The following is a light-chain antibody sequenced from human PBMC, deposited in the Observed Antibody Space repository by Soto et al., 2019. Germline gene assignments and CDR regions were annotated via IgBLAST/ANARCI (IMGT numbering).Light chain of an antibody. V-gene: IGLV2-14*01. J-gene: IGLJ1*01. CDR2: EVS. CDR1: SSDVGGYNY. Sequence: QSVLTQPASVSGSPGQSITISCTGTSSDVGGYNYVSWYQQHPGKAPKLMIYEVSNRPSGVSNRFSGSKSGNTASLTISGLQAEDEADYYCSSYTSSIPYVFGTGTKLTGL. CDR3: SSYTSSIPYV.